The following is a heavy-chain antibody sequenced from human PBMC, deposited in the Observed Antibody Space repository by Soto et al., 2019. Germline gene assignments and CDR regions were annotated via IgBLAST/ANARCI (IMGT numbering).Heavy chain of an antibody. J-gene: IGHJ6*02. CDR3: ARDLAAPLYYDFWSGYYPWYYYYGMDV. V-gene: IGHV3-33*01. CDR1: VFTFISYG. Sequence: GWSLRLACASSVFTFISYGMQWVRQAPGKGLEWVAVIWYDGSNKYYADSVKGRFTISRDNSKNTLYLQMNSLRAEDTAVYYCARDLAAPLYYDFWSGYYPWYYYYGMDVWGQGTTVTVSS. D-gene: IGHD3-3*01. CDR2: IWYDGSNK.